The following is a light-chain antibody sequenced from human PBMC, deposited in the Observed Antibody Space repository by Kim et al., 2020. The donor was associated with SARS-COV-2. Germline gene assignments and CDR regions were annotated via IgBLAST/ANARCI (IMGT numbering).Light chain of an antibody. CDR3: QVWDSSSDPRYV. V-gene: IGLV3-21*04. CDR1: NIGSKS. Sequence: PRKAARSTCGGNNIGSKSVHWYKQRPGQAPVLVIYYDSDRPSGIPERFSGSNSGNTATLTISRVEAGDEADYYCQVWDSSSDPRYVFGTGTKVTVL. J-gene: IGLJ1*01. CDR2: YDS.